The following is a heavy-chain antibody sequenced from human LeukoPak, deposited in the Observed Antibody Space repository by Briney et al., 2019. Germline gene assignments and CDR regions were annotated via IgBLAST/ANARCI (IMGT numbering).Heavy chain of an antibody. D-gene: IGHD3-3*01. V-gene: IGHV1-8*01. CDR1: GYTFSSYD. CDR2: VNPNSGNT. CDR3: ARGYFSSGYSSYYYMDV. J-gene: IGHJ6*03. Sequence: GPSVKLSCKASGYTFSSYDINWVRQAPGQGLEWMGWVNPNSGNTGYAQKFQGRVTITRNTSIRTAYLELRSLRSEETAVYYCARGYFSSGYSSYYYMDVWGKGTTVTVSS.